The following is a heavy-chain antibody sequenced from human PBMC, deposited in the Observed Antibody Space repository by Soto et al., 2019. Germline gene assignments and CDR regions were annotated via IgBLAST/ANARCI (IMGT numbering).Heavy chain of an antibody. CDR3: ARGFGALNWFDP. Sequence: SQTLSLTCAVYGGSFSGYYWSWIRQPPGKGLEWIGEINHSGSTNYNPSLKSRVTISVDTSKNQFSLKLSSVTAADTAVYYCARGFGALNWFDPWGQGTLVTVSS. J-gene: IGHJ5*02. CDR1: GGSFSGYY. D-gene: IGHD3-16*01. V-gene: IGHV4-34*01. CDR2: INHSGST.